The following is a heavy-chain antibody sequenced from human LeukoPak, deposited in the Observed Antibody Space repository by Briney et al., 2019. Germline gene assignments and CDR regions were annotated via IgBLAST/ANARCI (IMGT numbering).Heavy chain of an antibody. J-gene: IGHJ6*02. CDR2: ISWNSKNI. CDR3: TRGNRDSSGFYYYYGMDV. D-gene: IGHD6-19*01. CDR1: GFTFDDYA. Sequence: PGESLRLSCAASGFTFDDYAMFWVRQAPGKGLEWVSGISWNSKNIGYAASVKGRFTISRDNGKNSLYLQMNSLRAEDTAFYYCTRGNRDSSGFYYYYGMDVWGQGTTVTVSS. V-gene: IGHV3-9*01.